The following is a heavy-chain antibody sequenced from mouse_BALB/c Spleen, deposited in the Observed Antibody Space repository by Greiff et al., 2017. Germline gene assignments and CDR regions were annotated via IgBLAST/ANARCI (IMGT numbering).Heavy chain of an antibody. CDR2: IDPETGGT. J-gene: IGHJ3*01. V-gene: IGHV1-15*01. D-gene: IGHD3-2*01. CDR3: TEDSSGYEAD. CDR1: GYTFTDYE. Sequence: VKLVESGAELVRPGASVTLSCKASGYTFTDYEMHWVKQTPVHGLEWIGAIDPETGGTAYNQKFKGKATLTADKSSSTAYMELRSLTAEDSAVYYCTEDSSGYEADGGQGTLVTVSA.